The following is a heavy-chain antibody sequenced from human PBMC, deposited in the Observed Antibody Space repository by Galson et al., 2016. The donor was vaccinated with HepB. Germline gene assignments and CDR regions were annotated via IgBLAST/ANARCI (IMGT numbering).Heavy chain of an antibody. Sequence: SVKVSCKASGYTFTFYDMSWVRQTTGQEPECLGWMNPNSGNTGYAQKFQGRATMTRNTSITTAYMELSSLSSEDTAVYFCARVTGGRFDLWGQGTLVTVSS. CDR3: ARVTGGRFDL. CDR1: GYTFTFYD. CDR2: MNPNSGNT. D-gene: IGHD3-16*01. J-gene: IGHJ4*02. V-gene: IGHV1-8*01.